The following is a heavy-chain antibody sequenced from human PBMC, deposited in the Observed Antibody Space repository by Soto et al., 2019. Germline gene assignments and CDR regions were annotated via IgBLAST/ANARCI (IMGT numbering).Heavy chain of an antibody. CDR3: TRGSTYDFWDV. CDR1: GFTFGDYA. V-gene: IGHV3-49*03. CDR2: IRSKGYGGTT. Sequence: PGGSLRLFCTASGFTFGDYAMSWFRQAPGKGLEWVGFIRSKGYGGTTEYAASVEGRFTISRDDSKTIAYLQMNSLKTEDTAVYYCTRGSTYDFWDVWGQGTTVTVSS. J-gene: IGHJ6*02. D-gene: IGHD3-3*01.